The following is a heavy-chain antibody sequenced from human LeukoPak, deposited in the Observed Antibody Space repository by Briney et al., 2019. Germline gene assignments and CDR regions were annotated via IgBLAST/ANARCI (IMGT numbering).Heavy chain of an antibody. J-gene: IGHJ6*02. D-gene: IGHD2-2*01. Sequence: GGSLRLSCAASGFTFSSYAMSWVRQAPGKGLEWVSAISGSGGSPYYADSVKGRFTISRDNSKNTLYLQMNSLRAEDTAVYYCAKDPGYCSSTSCPPYYYYGMDVWGQGTTVTVSS. CDR3: AKDPGYCSSTSCPPYYYYGMDV. CDR2: ISGSGGSP. CDR1: GFTFSSYA. V-gene: IGHV3-23*01.